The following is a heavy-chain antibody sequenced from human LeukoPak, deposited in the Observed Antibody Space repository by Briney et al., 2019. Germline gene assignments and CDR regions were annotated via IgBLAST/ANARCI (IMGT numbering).Heavy chain of an antibody. CDR3: AKEVHTIFRVVQPQSLDY. D-gene: IGHD3-3*01. J-gene: IGHJ4*02. Sequence: GGSLRLSCEGSGFTFSNYWRGWVRQAPGMGLQWVANIKTDGSEKYYVDSVKGRFTISRDNSKNTLYLQMNSLRAEDTAVYYCAKEVHTIFRVVQPQSLDYWGQGTLVTVSS. V-gene: IGHV3-7*01. CDR2: IKTDGSEK. CDR1: GFTFSNYW.